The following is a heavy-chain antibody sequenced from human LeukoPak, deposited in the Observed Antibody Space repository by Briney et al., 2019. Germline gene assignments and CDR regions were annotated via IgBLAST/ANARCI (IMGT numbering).Heavy chain of an antibody. V-gene: IGHV1-8*03. J-gene: IGHJ5*02. D-gene: IGHD3-10*01. Sequence: ASVKVSCKASGYTFTNYDINWVRQATGQGLEWMGWMNPNSGNTGYAQKFQGRVTITRNTSISTAYMELSSLRSEDTAVYYCARGLGSESYYGSWGQGTLVTVSS. CDR2: MNPNSGNT. CDR3: ARGLGSESYYGS. CDR1: GYTFTNYD.